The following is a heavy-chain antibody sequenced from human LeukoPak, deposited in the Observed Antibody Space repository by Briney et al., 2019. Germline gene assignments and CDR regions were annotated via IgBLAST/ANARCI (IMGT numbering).Heavy chain of an antibody. J-gene: IGHJ4*02. D-gene: IGHD1-26*01. CDR3: ARGLGGSGSYFLTFDY. CDR1: GYTFTSYG. CDR2: INTYNGNT. Sequence: ASVKVSCKASGYTFTSYGISWVRQAPGQGLEWMGWINTYNGNTDYAQNLQGRVTMTTDTSTSTAYMELRSLRSDDTAIYYCARGLGGSGSYFLTFDYWGQGTLVTVSS. V-gene: IGHV1-18*01.